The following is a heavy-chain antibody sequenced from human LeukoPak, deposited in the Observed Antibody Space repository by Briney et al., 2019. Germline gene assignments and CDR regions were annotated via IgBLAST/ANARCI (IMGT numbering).Heavy chain of an antibody. Sequence: GGSLRLSCAASGFTFSSYGMHWVRQAPGKGLEWVAVISYDGSNKYYADSEKGRFTISRDNSKNTLYLQMNSLRAEDTAVYYCAKTARDTRKNWFDPWGQGTLVTVSS. V-gene: IGHV3-30*18. CDR1: GFTFSSYG. D-gene: IGHD5-24*01. CDR3: AKTARDTRKNWFDP. J-gene: IGHJ5*02. CDR2: ISYDGSNK.